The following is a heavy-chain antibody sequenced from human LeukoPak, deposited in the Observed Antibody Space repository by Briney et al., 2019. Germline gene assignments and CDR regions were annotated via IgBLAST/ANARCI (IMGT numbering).Heavy chain of an antibody. CDR3: ARDRLVGATREAFDI. Sequence: ASVKVSCKASGYTFTSYGISWVRQAPGQGLEWMGWISAYNGNTNYAQKLQGRVTMTTDTSTSTAYMELRSLRSDDTAVYYCARDRLVGATREAFDIWGQGTMVTVSS. CDR2: ISAYNGNT. V-gene: IGHV1-18*01. J-gene: IGHJ3*02. CDR1: GYTFTSYG. D-gene: IGHD1-26*01.